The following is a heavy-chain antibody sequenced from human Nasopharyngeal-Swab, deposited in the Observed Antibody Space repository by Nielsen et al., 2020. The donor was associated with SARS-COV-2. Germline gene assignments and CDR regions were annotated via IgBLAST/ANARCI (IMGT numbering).Heavy chain of an antibody. J-gene: IGHJ3*02. CDR3: ARDGFGQPLEAFDI. CDR2: IKQDGSEK. CDR1: GFTFSSYW. D-gene: IGHD6-13*01. Sequence: GGSLRLSCAASGFTFSSYWMSWVRQAPGKGLEWVANIKQDGSEKYYVDSVKGRFTISRDNAKNSLYLQMNSLRAEDTAVYYCARDGFGQPLEAFDIWGQGTMVTVSS. V-gene: IGHV3-7*03.